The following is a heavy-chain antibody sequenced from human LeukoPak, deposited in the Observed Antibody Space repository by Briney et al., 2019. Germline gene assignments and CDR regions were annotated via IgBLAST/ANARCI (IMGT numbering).Heavy chain of an antibody. CDR3: ASAPGGRYFDY. J-gene: IGHJ4*02. CDR1: GYTFSSYA. CDR2: ISHTGSAN. V-gene: IGHV3-48*03. Sequence: GGSLRLSCAASGYTFSSYAMNWVRQAPGKGLEWVSYISHTGSANSYADSVKGRFTISRDNSKNSLFLQMNSLRAEDTAVYYCASAPGGRYFDYWGQGTLVTVSS.